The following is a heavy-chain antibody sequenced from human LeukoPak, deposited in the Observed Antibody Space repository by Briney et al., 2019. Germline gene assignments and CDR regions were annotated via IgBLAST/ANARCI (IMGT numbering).Heavy chain of an antibody. CDR1: GDSVSSNSAA. V-gene: IGHV6-1*01. D-gene: IGHD4-17*01. Sequence: SQTLSLTCAISGDSVSSNSAAWNWIRQSPSRGLEWLGRTYYRSKWYNDYAVSVKSRITINPDTSKNQFSLQLNSVTPEDTAVNYCARQTTVTTDGYKHDAFDIWGQGTMVTVSS. CDR3: ARQTTVTTDGYKHDAFDI. CDR2: TYYRSKWYN. J-gene: IGHJ3*02.